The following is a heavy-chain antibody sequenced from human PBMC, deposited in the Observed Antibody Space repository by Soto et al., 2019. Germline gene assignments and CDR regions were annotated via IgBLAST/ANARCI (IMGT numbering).Heavy chain of an antibody. D-gene: IGHD3-10*01. Sequence: LSLTFTVSDGSVSSPTYYWAWVRRPPGKGLQWIGNVYYSGSTFYNPSLKSRVTVSIDTSKNQFSLSLGALTASDTAVYYCARVLPAPRAFDFSGQRALVTVSS. CDR2: VYYSGST. J-gene: IGHJ4*02. V-gene: IGHV4-39*01. CDR1: DGSVSSPTYY. CDR3: ARVLPAPRAFDF.